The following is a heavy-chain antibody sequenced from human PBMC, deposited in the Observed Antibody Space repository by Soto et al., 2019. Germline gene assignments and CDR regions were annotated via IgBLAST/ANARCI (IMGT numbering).Heavy chain of an antibody. CDR2: IIPIFGTA. CDR3: AREYGSGSYYGSPFDY. D-gene: IGHD3-10*01. V-gene: IGHV1-69*13. J-gene: IGHJ4*02. CDR1: GGTFSSYA. Sequence: GASVKVSCKASGGTFSSYAISWVRQAPGQGLEWMGGIIPIFGTANYAQKFQGRVTITADESTSTAYMELSSLRSEDTAGYYCAREYGSGSYYGSPFDYWGQGTLVTVSS.